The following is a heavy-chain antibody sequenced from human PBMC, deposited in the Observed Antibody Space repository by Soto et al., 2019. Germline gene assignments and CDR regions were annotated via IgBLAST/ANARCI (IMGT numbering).Heavy chain of an antibody. V-gene: IGHV3-7*01. D-gene: IGHD4-17*01. CDR1: GFTFSCYW. J-gene: IGHJ4*02. CDR2: INKDGSEK. CDR3: ARAKGPGPTTDCYS. Sequence: EVQLVESGGDLVQPEGSLRLSGAASGFTFSCYWMSLLRKASGKGLEWVANINKDGSEKYYVDSVRGRFTISRDNAKNSLYLQINSLRAEDAAVYYCARAKGPGPTTDCYSWGLGTLVTVSA.